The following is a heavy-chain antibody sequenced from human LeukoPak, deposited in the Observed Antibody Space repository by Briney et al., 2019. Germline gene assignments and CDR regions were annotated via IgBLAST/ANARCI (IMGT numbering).Heavy chain of an antibody. Sequence: SVKVSCKASGGTFSSYTISWVRQPPGQGLEWMGRIIPILGIANYAQKFQGRVTITADKSKSTAYMELSSQRSEDTAVYYCAGDCSGGSCYYFDYWGQGTLVTVSS. CDR3: AGDCSGGSCYYFDY. D-gene: IGHD2-15*01. CDR2: IIPILGIA. CDR1: GGTFSSYT. V-gene: IGHV1-69*04. J-gene: IGHJ4*02.